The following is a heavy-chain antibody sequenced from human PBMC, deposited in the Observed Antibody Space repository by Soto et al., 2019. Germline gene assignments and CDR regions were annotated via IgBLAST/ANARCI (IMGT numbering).Heavy chain of an antibody. CDR3: VGEGCGNGVCCNHYSSYGMDV. CDR2: IWYDGSDE. CDR1: GFTFNNYF. V-gene: IGHV3-33*01. J-gene: IGHJ6*02. D-gene: IGHD2-8*01. Sequence: QVQLVESGGGVVQPGRSLRLSCAASGFTFNNYFMHWVRQAPGAGLEWVAVIWYDGSDEYYTESVKGRFTISRDNSKKNMYLQMDSMRAEDTAVYYCVGEGCGNGVCCNHYSSYGMDVWGQGTTVTVSS.